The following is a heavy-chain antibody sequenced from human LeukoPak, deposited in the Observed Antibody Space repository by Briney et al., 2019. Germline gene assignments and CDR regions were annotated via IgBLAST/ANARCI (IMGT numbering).Heavy chain of an antibody. J-gene: IGHJ3*02. Sequence: GSVKVSCKASAYTFRNCDIHCLRRAPGDGLEWRGWMNPSSGNPGYALKLHGRSSSPSDTSIVPDHMVPGSVRSEGPALHYCVRYSSGQTRADDPFDIWGQGTMVTVSS. CDR1: AYTFRNCD. V-gene: IGHV1-8*03. CDR2: MNPSSGNP. CDR3: VRYSSGQTRADDPFDI. D-gene: IGHD6-19*01.